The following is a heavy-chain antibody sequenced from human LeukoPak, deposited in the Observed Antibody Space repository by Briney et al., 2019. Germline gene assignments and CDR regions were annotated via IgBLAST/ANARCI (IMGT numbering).Heavy chain of an antibody. CDR2: IYYSGST. V-gene: IGHV4-39*07. J-gene: IGHJ4*02. CDR1: GGSISSSSYY. D-gene: IGHD4-23*01. CDR3: ARDPLTVVTLDPLYYFDY. Sequence: SETLSLTCTVSGGSISSSSYYWGWIRQPPGKGLEWIGSIYYSGSTYYNPSLKSRVTISVDTSKNQFSLKLSSVTAADTAVYYCARDPLTVVTLDPLYYFDYWGQGTLVTVSS.